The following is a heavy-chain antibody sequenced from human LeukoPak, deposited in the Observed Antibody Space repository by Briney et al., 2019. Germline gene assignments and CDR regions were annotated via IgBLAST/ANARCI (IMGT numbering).Heavy chain of an antibody. Sequence: SETLSLTCDVYGGSFSGYHWSWIRQPPGKGLEWIGEINHSGSTNYNPSLKSRVTISVDTSKNQFSLKLSSVTAADAAVYYCARKRAVRGFWGAYGMDVWGQGTTVTVSS. CDR2: INHSGST. CDR1: GGSFSGYH. CDR3: ARKRAVRGFWGAYGMDV. D-gene: IGHD3-10*01. V-gene: IGHV4-34*01. J-gene: IGHJ6*02.